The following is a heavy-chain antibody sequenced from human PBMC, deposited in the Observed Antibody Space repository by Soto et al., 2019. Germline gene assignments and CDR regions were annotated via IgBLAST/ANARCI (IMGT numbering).Heavy chain of an antibody. J-gene: IGHJ6*02. D-gene: IGHD2-8*01. CDR2: RNHKSGNT. CDR3: ARGMATRGMDV. Sequence: QVQLVQSGAEVKKPGASVKVSCKASGYTFTSYDINWVRKATGQGLEWMGWRNHKSGNTGYAQKFQGRVTMTRNTSLTTAYMELSSLRSEDTAVYYCARGMATRGMDVWGQETTVTVSS. CDR1: GYTFTSYD. V-gene: IGHV1-8*01.